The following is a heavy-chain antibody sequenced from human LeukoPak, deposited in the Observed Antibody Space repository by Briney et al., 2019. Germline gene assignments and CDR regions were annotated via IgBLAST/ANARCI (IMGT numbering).Heavy chain of an antibody. V-gene: IGHV4-59*08. Sequence: NSSETLSLTCTVSGDSISSYYWTWIRQPPGKGLEWIGYIYYSGSTEHNPSLKSRVTMSLDTSKNQFSLKLSSVTAADTAVYYCARHCPPNCKHTFDIWGQGTVVTVSS. D-gene: IGHD1-1*01. CDR1: GDSISSYY. CDR2: IYYSGST. CDR3: ARHCPPNCKHTFDI. J-gene: IGHJ3*02.